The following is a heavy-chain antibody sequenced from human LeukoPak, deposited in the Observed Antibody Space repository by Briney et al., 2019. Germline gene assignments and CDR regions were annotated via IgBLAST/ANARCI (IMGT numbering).Heavy chain of an antibody. V-gene: IGHV4-31*03. CDR2: IYYSGST. CDR3: ATISYDSSGYFDY. J-gene: IGHJ4*02. D-gene: IGHD3-22*01. Sequence: SQTLSLTCTVSGGSISSGGYYWSWIRQHPGKGLEWIGYIYYSGSTYYNPSLKSRVTISVDTSKNQFSLKLSSVTAADTAVYYCATISYDSSGYFDYWGQGTLVTVSS. CDR1: GGSISSGGYY.